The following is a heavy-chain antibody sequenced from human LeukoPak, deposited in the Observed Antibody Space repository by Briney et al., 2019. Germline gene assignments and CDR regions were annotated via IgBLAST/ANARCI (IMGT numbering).Heavy chain of an antibody. D-gene: IGHD2-21*02. CDR2: INTNSGDT. CDR1: GYTFTDYY. V-gene: IGHV1-2*02. CDR3: SRLAGCGGDCYSEGDY. J-gene: IGHJ4*02. Sequence: ASLKVSCKASGYTFTDYYIHLVRQAPAQGLEWMGWINTNSGDTNYAQRFQGKITMTRDTSTTTTYMELSSLTSDDTALYYCSRLAGCGGDCYSEGDYWGQGTLVIVSS.